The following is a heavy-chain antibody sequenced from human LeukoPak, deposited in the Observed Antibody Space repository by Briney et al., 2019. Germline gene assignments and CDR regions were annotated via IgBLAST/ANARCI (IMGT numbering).Heavy chain of an antibody. Sequence: PGGSLRLSCAASGLTFSGYTMNWVRQAPGKGLEWVPSISSSSSYIYYADSVKGRFTISRDNAKNSLYLQMNSLRAEDTAVYYCARGVGMAAVGRFVNYFDYWGQGTLVTVPS. CDR2: ISSSSSYI. D-gene: IGHD6-13*01. CDR1: GLTFSGYT. J-gene: IGHJ4*02. CDR3: ARGVGMAAVGRFVNYFDY. V-gene: IGHV3-21*01.